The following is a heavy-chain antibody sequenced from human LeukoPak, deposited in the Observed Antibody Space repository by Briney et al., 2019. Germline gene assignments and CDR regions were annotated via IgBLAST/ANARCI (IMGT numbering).Heavy chain of an antibody. D-gene: IGHD1-26*01. CDR2: ISGSGGST. Sequence: GGSLRLSCAASGFTFSSYAISWVRQAPGKGLEWVSAISGSGGSTYYADSVKGRFTISRDNSKNTLYLQMNSLRAEDTAVYYCAARFIGYYFDYWGQGTLVTVSS. CDR1: GFTFSSYA. CDR3: AARFIGYYFDY. V-gene: IGHV3-23*01. J-gene: IGHJ4*02.